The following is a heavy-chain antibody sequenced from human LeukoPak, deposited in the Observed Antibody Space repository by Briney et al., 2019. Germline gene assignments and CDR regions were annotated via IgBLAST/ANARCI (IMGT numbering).Heavy chain of an antibody. D-gene: IGHD6-13*01. V-gene: IGHV1-69*06. CDR1: GGTFSNYA. J-gene: IGHJ4*02. CDR2: IIPIFGTA. Sequence: GSSVKVSCKASGGTFSNYAISWVRQAPGQGLEWMGGIIPIFGTANYAQKFRGRVTITADKSTRTAYRELSSLRSEDTAVYYCASRDSSSSWYWYFDYWGQGTLVTVSS. CDR3: ASRDSSSSWYWYFDY.